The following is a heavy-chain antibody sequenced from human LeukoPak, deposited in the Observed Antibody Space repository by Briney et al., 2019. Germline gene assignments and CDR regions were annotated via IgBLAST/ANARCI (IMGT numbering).Heavy chain of an antibody. V-gene: IGHV4-61*01. CDR1: GGSISSSPYY. D-gene: IGHD3-10*01. J-gene: IGHJ3*02. CDR2: IYYSGST. CDR3: ARDLGFAHAFDI. Sequence: SETLSLTCTVSGGSISSSPYYWGWIRQPPGKGLEWIGYIYYSGSTNYNPSLKSRVTISVDTSKNQFSLKLSSVTAADTAVYYCARDLGFAHAFDIWGQGTMVTVSS.